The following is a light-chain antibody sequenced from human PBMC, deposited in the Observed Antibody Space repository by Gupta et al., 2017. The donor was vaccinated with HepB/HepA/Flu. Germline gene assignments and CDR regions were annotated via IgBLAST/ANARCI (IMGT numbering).Light chain of an antibody. V-gene: IGLV3-1*01. CDR1: KLGDKY. Sequence: SYELTQPPSVSVSPGQTASITCSGDKLGDKYACWYHQKPGQSPVLVIYDDNKRPSGIPERISGSNSGNTATLTISGTQSMDEGDYYCQAWDSSTVVFGGGTKLTVL. J-gene: IGLJ2*01. CDR2: DDN. CDR3: QAWDSSTVV.